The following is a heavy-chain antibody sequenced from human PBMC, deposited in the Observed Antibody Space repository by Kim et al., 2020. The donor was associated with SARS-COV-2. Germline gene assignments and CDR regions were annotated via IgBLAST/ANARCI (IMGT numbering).Heavy chain of an antibody. J-gene: IGHJ1*01. V-gene: IGHV3-74*01. D-gene: IGHD3-22*01. CDR3: ARAGDYDTSGYYGFFQH. Sequence: SVKRRFTIARDSAKNTLYLQMNSLRPEDTAVYYCARAGDYDTSGYYGFFQHWGQGALVTVSS.